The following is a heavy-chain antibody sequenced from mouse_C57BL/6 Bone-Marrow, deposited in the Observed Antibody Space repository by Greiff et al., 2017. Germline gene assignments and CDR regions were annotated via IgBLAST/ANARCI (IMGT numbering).Heavy chain of an antibody. V-gene: IGHV1-64*01. CDR2: IHPNSGST. J-gene: IGHJ2*01. CDR1: GYTFTSYW. D-gene: IGHD2-3*01. Sequence: QVQLQQPGAELVKPGASVKLSCKASGYTFTSYWMHWVKQRPGQGLEWIGMIHPNSGSTNYNEKFKSKATLTVDKSSSTAYMQRSSLTSEDSAGYYGARWETLHEGYCDYWGQGTTLTVSS. CDR3: ARWETLHEGYCDY.